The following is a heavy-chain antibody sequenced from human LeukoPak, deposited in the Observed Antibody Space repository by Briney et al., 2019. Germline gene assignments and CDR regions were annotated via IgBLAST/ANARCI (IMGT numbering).Heavy chain of an antibody. CDR3: AKDAQRGFDYSNSLEY. D-gene: IGHD4-11*01. CDR1: GFTYSHFG. CDR2: MWSDGTEK. J-gene: IGHJ4*02. Sequence: GGSLRLSCAASGFTYSHFGMHWVRQAPGKGLEWVAVMWSDGTEKYYADAVKGRFTISRDNSKNTLYLQMNSLRGEDTAVYYCAKDAQRGFDYSNSLEYWGQGTLVTVSS. V-gene: IGHV3-33*06.